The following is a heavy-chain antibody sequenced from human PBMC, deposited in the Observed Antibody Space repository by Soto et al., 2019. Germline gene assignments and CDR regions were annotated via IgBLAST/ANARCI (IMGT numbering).Heavy chain of an antibody. CDR2: INAGNGNT. V-gene: IGHV1-3*05. D-gene: IGHD6-13*01. CDR3: ARGEDSSSWYIGDAFDI. J-gene: IGHJ3*02. CDR1: GYTFTSYA. Sequence: QVQLVQSGAEEKKPGASVKVSCKASGYTFTSYAMHWVRQAPEQRLEWMGGINAGNGNTKYSQKFQGRVTITRDTSASTAYMELSSLRSEDTAVYYCARGEDSSSWYIGDAFDIWGQGTMVTVSS.